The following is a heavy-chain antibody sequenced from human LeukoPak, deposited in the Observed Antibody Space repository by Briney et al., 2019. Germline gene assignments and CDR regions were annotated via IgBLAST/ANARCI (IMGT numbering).Heavy chain of an antibody. V-gene: IGHV4-34*01. CDR2: INHSGST. CDR1: GGSFSGYY. CDR3: AGGVGYDLTGTWFDP. Sequence: SETLSLTCAVYGGSFSGYYWSWIRQPPGKGLEWIGEINHSGSTNYNPSLKSRVTISVDTSKNQFSLKLSSVTAADTAVYYCAGGVGYDLTGTWFDPWGQGTLVTVSS. D-gene: IGHD5-12*01. J-gene: IGHJ5*02.